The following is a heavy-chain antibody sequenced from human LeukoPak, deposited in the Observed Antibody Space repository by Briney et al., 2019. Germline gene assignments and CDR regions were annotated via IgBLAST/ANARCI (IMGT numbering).Heavy chain of an antibody. CDR3: ARPSPVRFLDY. CDR1: GGSISSYY. V-gene: IGHV4-59*08. J-gene: IGHJ4*02. CDR2: IYYSGST. Sequence: SETLSLTCTVSGGSISSYYWSWIRQPPGKGLEWIGYIYYSGSTNYNPSLKSRVTISVHTSKNQFSLKLSSVTAADTAVYYCARPSPVRFLDYWGQGTLVTVSS. D-gene: IGHD3-3*01.